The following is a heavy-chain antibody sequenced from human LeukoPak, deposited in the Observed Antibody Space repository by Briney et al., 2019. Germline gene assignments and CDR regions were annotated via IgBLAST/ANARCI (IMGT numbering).Heavy chain of an antibody. D-gene: IGHD5-18*01. CDR2: ISGSGGST. CDR1: GFTFSSYA. Sequence: PGGSLRLSCAASGFTFSSYAMSWVRQAPGKGLEWVSAISGSGGSTYYADSVKGRFTISRDNSKNTLYLQMNSLRAGDTAVYYCANGIQLWSAFDYWGQGTLVTVSS. V-gene: IGHV3-23*01. J-gene: IGHJ4*02. CDR3: ANGIQLWSAFDY.